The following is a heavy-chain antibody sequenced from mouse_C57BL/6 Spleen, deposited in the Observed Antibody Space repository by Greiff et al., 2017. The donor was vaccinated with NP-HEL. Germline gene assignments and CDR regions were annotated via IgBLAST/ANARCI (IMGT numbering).Heavy chain of an antibody. CDR2: IYPGDGDT. CDR3: SNWDRFAY. J-gene: IGHJ3*01. D-gene: IGHD4-1*01. Sequence: VKLMESGPELVKPGASVKISCKASGYAFSSSWMNWVKQRPGKGLEWIGRIYPGDGDTNYNGKFKGKATLTADKSSSTAYMQLSSLTSEDSAVYFCSNWDRFAYWGQGTLVTVSA. CDR1: GYAFSSSW. V-gene: IGHV1-82*01.